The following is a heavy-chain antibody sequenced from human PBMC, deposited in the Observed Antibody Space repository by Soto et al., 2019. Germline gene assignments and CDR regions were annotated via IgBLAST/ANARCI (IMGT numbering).Heavy chain of an antibody. CDR3: ARQREGGRGAFDI. D-gene: IGHD1-26*01. J-gene: IGHJ3*02. CDR1: GFTFSSYG. CDR2: ISYDGSNK. Sequence: GSLRLSCAASGFTFSSYGMHWVRQAPGKGLEWVAVISYDGSNKYYADSVKGRFTISRDNSKNTLYLQMNSLRAEDTAVYYCARQREGGRGAFDIWGQGTMVTVSS. V-gene: IGHV3-30*03.